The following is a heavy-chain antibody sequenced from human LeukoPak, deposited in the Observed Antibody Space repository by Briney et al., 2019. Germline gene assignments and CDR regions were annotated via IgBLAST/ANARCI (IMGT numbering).Heavy chain of an antibody. Sequence: GGSLRLSWAASGFTFSSYAMSWVRQAPGNGLESVSAIIGIGGSTYYADSVKGRFTIYRDNSKNTLYLKMNSLRDEDTAVYYCAKDLQWYYYGSGRPRDGMDVWGKGTTVTVSS. J-gene: IGHJ6*04. CDR2: IIGIGGST. V-gene: IGHV3-23*01. CDR1: GFTFSSYA. CDR3: AKDLQWYYYGSGRPRDGMDV. D-gene: IGHD3-10*01.